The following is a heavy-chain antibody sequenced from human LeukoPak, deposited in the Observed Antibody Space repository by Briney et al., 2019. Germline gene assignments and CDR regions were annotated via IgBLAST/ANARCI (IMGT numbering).Heavy chain of an antibody. CDR3: ARDHYGGNSPPSDY. CDR2: MNQDGRER. CDR1: GFTFSSYY. D-gene: IGHD4-23*01. J-gene: IGHJ4*02. Sequence: GGSLRLSCSASGFTFSSYYMSWVRQAPGKGLEWVANMNQDGRERYYVDSVRGRFTISRDNAKNSLYLQMNSLRAEDTAVYYCARDHYGGNSPPSDYWGQGTLVTVSS. V-gene: IGHV3-7*01.